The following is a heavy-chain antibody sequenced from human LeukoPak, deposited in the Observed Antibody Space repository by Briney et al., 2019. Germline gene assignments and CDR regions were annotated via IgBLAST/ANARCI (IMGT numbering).Heavy chain of an antibody. Sequence: GASVKVPCKASGYTFTGYYMHWVRQAPGQGLEWMGRINPNSGGTNYAQKFQGRVTMTRDTSISTAYMELSRLRSDDTAVYYCARVARSSGSYGAAFDIWGQGTMVTVSS. J-gene: IGHJ3*02. V-gene: IGHV1-2*06. CDR3: ARVARSSGSYGAAFDI. CDR2: INPNSGGT. D-gene: IGHD1-26*01. CDR1: GYTFTGYY.